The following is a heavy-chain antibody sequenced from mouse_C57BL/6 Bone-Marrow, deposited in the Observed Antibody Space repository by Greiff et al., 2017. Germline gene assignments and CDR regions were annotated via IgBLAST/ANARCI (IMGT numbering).Heavy chain of an antibody. CDR3: ARAPLYYYGLY. D-gene: IGHD1-1*01. CDR1: GYTFTSYG. CDR2: IYPRSGNT. V-gene: IGHV1-81*01. Sequence: QVQLQQSGAELARPGASVKLSCKASGYTFTSYGISWVKQRTGQGLEWIGEIYPRSGNTYYTAKFKGKATLTADKSTSTAYMELRSLTSEDSAVYFCARAPLYYYGLYWGQGTTLTVSS. J-gene: IGHJ2*01.